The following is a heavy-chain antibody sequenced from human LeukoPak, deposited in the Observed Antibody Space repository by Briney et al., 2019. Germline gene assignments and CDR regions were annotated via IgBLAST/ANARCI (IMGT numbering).Heavy chain of an antibody. Sequence: GRSLGLSCAASGFTFSSYAMHWVRQAPGKGLEWVAVIWYDGSNKYYADSVKGRFTISRDNSKNTLYLQMNSLRAEDTAVYYCAKDQLIAGYYYMDVWGKGTTVTVSS. V-gene: IGHV3-33*06. CDR2: IWYDGSNK. CDR1: GFTFSSYA. J-gene: IGHJ6*03. D-gene: IGHD2-21*01. CDR3: AKDQLIAGYYYMDV.